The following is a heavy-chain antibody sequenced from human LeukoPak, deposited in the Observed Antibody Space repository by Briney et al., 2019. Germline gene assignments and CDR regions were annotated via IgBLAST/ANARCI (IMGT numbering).Heavy chain of an antibody. CDR3: DKELQSRGSDLDHNALEN. Sequence: PGGSLRLSCAASGFTFDDYGIHWVRQAPGKGLEWVAVISYSGGTKFYADSVKGRFAISRDDSTNTVYMQMNRLRPEDTAVYYYDKELQSRGSDLDHNALENWGQGTLVTVSS. D-gene: IGHD3-10*01. V-gene: IGHV3-30*18. CDR1: GFTFDDYG. CDR2: ISYSGGTK. J-gene: IGHJ4*02.